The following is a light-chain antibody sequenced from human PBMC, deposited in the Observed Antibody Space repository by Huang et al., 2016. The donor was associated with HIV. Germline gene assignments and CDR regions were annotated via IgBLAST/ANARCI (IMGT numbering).Light chain of an antibody. V-gene: IGKV4-1*01. J-gene: IGKJ3*01. Sequence: DIVMTQSPDSLAVSWGERATINCRSSQSILYSSTDRSDLAWDHQKPGQPPKLLIYWAATRESGVPDRCSGSGSGTDFTLTISSLQAEDVAVYYCQQYYSSPFTFGPGTKVDIK. CDR3: QQYYSSPFT. CDR2: WAA. CDR1: QSILYSSTDRSD.